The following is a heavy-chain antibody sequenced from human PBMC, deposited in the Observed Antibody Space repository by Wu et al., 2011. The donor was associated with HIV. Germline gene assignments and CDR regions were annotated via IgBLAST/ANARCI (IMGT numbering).Heavy chain of an antibody. CDR3: AREPPIYGRGGYFDY. CDR1: GYTLISYG. Sequence: QVQLVQSGADVKKPGASVTVSCKASGYTLISYGISWVRQAPGQGPEWMGWISAYNGDTDYAQKFQGRVTMTADISTSTVYMELRSLTSDDTAVYYCAREPPIYGRGGYFDYWGQGTLVTVSS. D-gene: IGHD3-10*02. CDR2: ISAYNGDT. V-gene: IGHV1-18*01. J-gene: IGHJ4*02.